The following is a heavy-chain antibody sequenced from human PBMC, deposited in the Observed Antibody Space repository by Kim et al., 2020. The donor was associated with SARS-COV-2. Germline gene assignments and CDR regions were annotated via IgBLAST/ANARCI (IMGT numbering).Heavy chain of an antibody. CDR3: ARGGATPY. V-gene: IGHV4-34*01. J-gene: IGHJ4*02. CDR2: ST. Sequence: STTYNPSLKRRVTISVDTSKNPFSLKLSSVTAADTAVYDCARGGATPYWGQGTLVTVSS. D-gene: IGHD2-15*01.